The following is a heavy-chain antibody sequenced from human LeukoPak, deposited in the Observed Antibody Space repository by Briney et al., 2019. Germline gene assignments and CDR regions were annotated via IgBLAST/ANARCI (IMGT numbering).Heavy chain of an antibody. Sequence: SVKVSCKASGGTFSSYAISWVRQAPGQGLEWMGGIIPIFGTANYAQKFQGRVTITADESTSTAYMELSSLRSEDTAVYYCARENRSGGYSFDYWGQGTLVTVPS. V-gene: IGHV1-69*13. J-gene: IGHJ4*02. CDR2: IIPIFGTA. CDR1: GGTFSSYA. D-gene: IGHD5-18*01. CDR3: ARENRSGGYSFDY.